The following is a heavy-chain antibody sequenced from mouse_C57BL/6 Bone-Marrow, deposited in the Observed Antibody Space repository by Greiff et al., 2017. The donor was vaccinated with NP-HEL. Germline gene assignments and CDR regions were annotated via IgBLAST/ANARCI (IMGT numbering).Heavy chain of an antibody. CDR2: IYPGSGNT. V-gene: IGHV1-66*01. J-gene: IGHJ2*01. Sequence: QVQLQQSGPELVKPGASVKISCKASGYSFTSYYIHWVKQRPGQGLEWIGWIYPGSGNTKYNEKFKGKATLTADTSSSTAYMQLSILTSEDSAVYYCAQGLPRGFDYWGQGTTLTVSS. CDR1: GYSFTSYY. D-gene: IGHD3-1*01. CDR3: AQGLPRGFDY.